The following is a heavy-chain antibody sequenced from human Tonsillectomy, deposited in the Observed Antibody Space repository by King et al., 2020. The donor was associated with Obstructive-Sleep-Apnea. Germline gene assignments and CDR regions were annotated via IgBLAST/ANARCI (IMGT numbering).Heavy chain of an antibody. D-gene: IGHD6-19*01. CDR2: ISYDGSNK. V-gene: IGHV3-30*04. CDR1: GFTFSSYA. CDR3: ARDLLTQQWLVLYYYGMDV. Sequence: QLVQSGGGVVQPGRSLRLSCAASGFTFSSYAMHWVRQAPGKGLEWVAVISYDGSNKYYADSVKGRFTISRDNSKNTLYLQMNSLRAEDTAVYYCARDLLTQQWLVLYYYGMDVWGQGTTVTVSS. J-gene: IGHJ6*02.